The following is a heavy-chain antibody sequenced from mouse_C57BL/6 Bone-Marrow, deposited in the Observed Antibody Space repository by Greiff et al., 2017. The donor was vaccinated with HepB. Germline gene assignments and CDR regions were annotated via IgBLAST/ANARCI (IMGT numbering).Heavy chain of an antibody. CDR2: IDPETGGT. Sequence: VQLQQSGAELVRPGASVTLSCKASGYTFTDYEMHWVKQTPVHGLEWIGAIDPETGGTAYNQKFTGKAILTADKSSSTAYMELRSLTSEDSAVYYCTRFSVFDYWGQGTTLTVSS. CDR1: GYTFTDYE. CDR3: TRFSVFDY. V-gene: IGHV1-15*01. J-gene: IGHJ2*01.